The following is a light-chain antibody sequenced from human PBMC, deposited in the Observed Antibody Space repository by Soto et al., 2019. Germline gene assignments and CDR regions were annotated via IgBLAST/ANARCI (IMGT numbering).Light chain of an antibody. CDR3: LSCTTSSSYV. V-gene: IGLV2-14*01. CDR1: SSDVGAYNR. J-gene: IGLJ1*01. CDR2: EVS. Sequence: QSVLTQPASVSGSPGQSITISCTGTSSDVGAYNRVSWYQQHSGKAPKLMIYEVSNRPSGVSNRFSGSKSGNTASLTISGLQAEDEADYYCLSCTTSSSYVFGTGTKVTVL.